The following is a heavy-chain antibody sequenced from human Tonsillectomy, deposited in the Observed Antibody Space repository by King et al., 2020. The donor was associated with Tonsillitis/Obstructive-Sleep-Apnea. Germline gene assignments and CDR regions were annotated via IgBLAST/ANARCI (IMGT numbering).Heavy chain of an antibody. CDR2: INPNSGGT. Sequence: QVQLVESGAEVKKPGASVKVSCKASGYTFTGYYMHWVRQAPGQGLEWMGWINPNSGGTNYAQNFQGWVTMTRETSFSPAYMGLSRLRSDDTAVYYCARGEGIAVAGSDDAFDIWGQGTMVTVSS. CDR3: ARGEGIAVAGSDDAFDI. D-gene: IGHD6-19*01. V-gene: IGHV1-2*04. J-gene: IGHJ3*02. CDR1: GYTFTGYY.